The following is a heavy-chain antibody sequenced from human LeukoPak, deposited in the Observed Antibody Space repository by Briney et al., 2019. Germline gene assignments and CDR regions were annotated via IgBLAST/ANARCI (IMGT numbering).Heavy chain of an antibody. J-gene: IGHJ4*02. CDR2: TSYDGGNK. Sequence: PGGSLRLSCAASGFTFSSYTMHWVRQAPGKGLEWVAVTSYDGGNKYYADSVKGRFAISRDNSNNTLYLQMNNLRTEDTAVYYCAGPYTSGWSLGLRCWGQGTLVTVSS. CDR3: AGPYTSGWSLGLRC. V-gene: IGHV3-30*09. D-gene: IGHD6-19*01. CDR1: GFTFSSYT.